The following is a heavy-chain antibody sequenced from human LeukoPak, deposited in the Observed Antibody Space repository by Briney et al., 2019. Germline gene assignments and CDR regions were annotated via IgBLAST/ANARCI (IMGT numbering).Heavy chain of an antibody. V-gene: IGHV3-21*01. Sequence: GGSLRLSCVASGFTFSSYSMNWVRQAPGKGLEWGSSISSSSSYKYYTDSVKGRFTISRDNAKNSLYLQMNSLRAEDTAVYYCARSAAGTYYWGQGTVVTVSS. CDR3: ARSAAGTYY. D-gene: IGHD1-1*01. CDR1: GFTFSSYS. CDR2: ISSSSSYK. J-gene: IGHJ4*02.